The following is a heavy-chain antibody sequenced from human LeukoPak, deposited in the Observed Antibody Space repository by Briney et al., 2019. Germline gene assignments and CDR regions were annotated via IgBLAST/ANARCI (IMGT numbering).Heavy chain of an antibody. D-gene: IGHD3-10*01. CDR3: ASGSITMVLGAHHFDY. J-gene: IGHJ4*02. V-gene: IGHV4-34*01. Sequence: SETLSLTCAVYRGSFSGYYWSWIRQPPGTGLEWIGEINHSGSTNYNPSLKSRVTISVDTSKNQFSLKLRSVTAADTAVYYCASGSITMVLGAHHFDYWGQGTLVTVSS. CDR1: RGSFSGYY. CDR2: INHSGST.